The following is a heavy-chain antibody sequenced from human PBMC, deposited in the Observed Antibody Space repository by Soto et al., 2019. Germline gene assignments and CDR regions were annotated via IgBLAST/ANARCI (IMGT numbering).Heavy chain of an antibody. Sequence: QLQLVESGGGVVQPGTSLRLSCAVSGFALKAYGMHWVRQAPGKGLEWVALISFDGSTEYYAASVKGRFTISRDNSKNTPYLQMDSLRAEVTAVDYCAKDHCTGGRCSADYWGQGTLVTVSS. CDR3: AKDHCTGGRCSADY. CDR1: GFALKAYG. CDR2: ISFDGSTE. V-gene: IGHV3-30*18. D-gene: IGHD2-15*01. J-gene: IGHJ4*02.